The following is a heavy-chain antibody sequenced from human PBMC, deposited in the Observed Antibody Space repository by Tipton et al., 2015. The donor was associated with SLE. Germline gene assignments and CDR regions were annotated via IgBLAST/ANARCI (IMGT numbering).Heavy chain of an antibody. D-gene: IGHD6-19*01. CDR3: ARDRVSGWFHFDY. CDR1: GFSFTSYA. Sequence: SLRLSCAASGFSFTSYAMNWVRQAPGKGLEWVSLIYSAGSTSYADSVKGRFTVSRDTSKNTLYLQMNSLRAEDTAVYYCARDRVSGWFHFDYWGQGTLVSVSS. J-gene: IGHJ4*02. CDR2: IYSAGST. V-gene: IGHV3-23*03.